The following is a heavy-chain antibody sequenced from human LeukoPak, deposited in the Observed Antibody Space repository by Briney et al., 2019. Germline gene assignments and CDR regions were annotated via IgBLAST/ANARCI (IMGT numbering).Heavy chain of an antibody. J-gene: IGHJ4*02. D-gene: IGHD3-10*01. V-gene: IGHV3-11*01. Sequence: GGSLRLSCVVSGFTFSDYYMSWIRLAPGKGLEWISHISSSANSIYYADSVKGRFTISRDNAKNSLYLQMNSLRAEDTAVYYCAREGYYYGSGTYYNVIDYWGQGTLVTVSS. CDR1: GFTFSDYY. CDR3: AREGYYYGSGTYYNVIDY. CDR2: ISSSANSI.